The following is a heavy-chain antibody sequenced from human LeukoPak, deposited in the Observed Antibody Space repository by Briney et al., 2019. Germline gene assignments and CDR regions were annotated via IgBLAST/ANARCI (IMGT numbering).Heavy chain of an antibody. J-gene: IGHJ3*02. CDR2: FDPEDGET. D-gene: IGHD3-22*01. CDR1: GYTLTELS. CDR3: ARDLHSSGYYRSDAFDI. V-gene: IGHV1-24*01. Sequence: ASVKVSCKVSGYTLTELSMHWVRQAPGKGLEWMGGFDPEDGETIYAQKFQGRVTMTEDTSTDTAYMELRSLRSDDTAVYYCARDLHSSGYYRSDAFDIWGQGTMVTVSS.